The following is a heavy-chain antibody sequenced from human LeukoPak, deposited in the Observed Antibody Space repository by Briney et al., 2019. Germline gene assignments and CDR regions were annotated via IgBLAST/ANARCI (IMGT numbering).Heavy chain of an antibody. J-gene: IGHJ4*02. CDR1: GDSISPYY. CDR2: FYYSGSS. D-gene: IGHD1-26*01. Sequence: PSETLSLTCTVSGDSISPYYWSWIRQSPGKGLEWIGYFYYSGSSNYNPSLKSRVTISVDTSKNHFSLKLTSVTAADTAVYYCARYGSAWAFDYWGQGALVTVSS. CDR3: ARYGSAWAFDY. V-gene: IGHV4-59*01.